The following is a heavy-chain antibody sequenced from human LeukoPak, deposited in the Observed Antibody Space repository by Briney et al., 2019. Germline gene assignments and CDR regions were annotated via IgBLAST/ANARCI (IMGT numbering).Heavy chain of an antibody. CDR2: ISSSSSYI. CDR1: GFTFSSYA. V-gene: IGHV3-21*01. Sequence: GGSLRLSCAASGFTFSSYAMSWVRQAPGKGLEWVSSISSSSSYIYYADSVKGRFTISRDNAKNSLHLQMNSLRAEDTAVYYCAAYPGQTAYWGQGTLVTVSS. D-gene: IGHD1-1*01. J-gene: IGHJ4*02. CDR3: AAYPGQTAY.